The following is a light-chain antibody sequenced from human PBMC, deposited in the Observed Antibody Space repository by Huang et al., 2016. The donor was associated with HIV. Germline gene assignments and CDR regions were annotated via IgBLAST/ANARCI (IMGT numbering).Light chain of an antibody. CDR2: WAS. Sequence: DIVMTQSPDSLAVSLGERATINCKSSQSILKRSNNKNYLAWYQQKAGQPPKLLIYWASTRGSGFPDRFSGSGSGTDFTLTISSLQAEDVAIYYCHQYYTTLRTFGQGTRVEVK. J-gene: IGKJ1*01. V-gene: IGKV4-1*01. CDR3: HQYYTTLRT. CDR1: QSILKRSNNKNY.